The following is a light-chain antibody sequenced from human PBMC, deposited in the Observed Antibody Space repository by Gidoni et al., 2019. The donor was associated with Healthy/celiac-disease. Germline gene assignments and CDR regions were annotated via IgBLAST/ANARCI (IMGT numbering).Light chain of an antibody. CDR1: SSDVGGYNY. CDR3: CSYAGSLV. V-gene: IGLV2-11*01. Sequence: QSALTQPRSVSGSPGQSVTISCTGTSSDVGGYNYVSCYQQHPGKAPKLMIYDVSKRPSGGPDRFSGAKSGNTASLTISGLQAEDEADYYCCSYAGSLVFGGGTKLTVL. CDR2: DVS. J-gene: IGLJ2*01.